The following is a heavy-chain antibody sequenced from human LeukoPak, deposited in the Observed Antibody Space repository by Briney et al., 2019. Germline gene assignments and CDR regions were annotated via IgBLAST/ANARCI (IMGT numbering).Heavy chain of an antibody. Sequence: SETLSLTCAVYGGSFSGYYWRWIRQPPGKGLEWIGEINHSGSTNYNPSLKSRVTISVDTSKNQFSLKLSSVTAADTAVYYCARGRGRYYYDSSGYYYWGQGTLVTVSS. V-gene: IGHV4-34*01. CDR2: INHSGST. D-gene: IGHD3-22*01. J-gene: IGHJ4*02. CDR3: ARGRGRYYYDSSGYYY. CDR1: GGSFSGYY.